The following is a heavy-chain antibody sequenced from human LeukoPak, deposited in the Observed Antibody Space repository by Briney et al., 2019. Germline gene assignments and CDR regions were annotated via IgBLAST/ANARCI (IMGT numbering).Heavy chain of an antibody. CDR2: IRCEASNK. Sequence: GGSLRLSCAASGFTFRSYGMHWVRQTPGKGLARLAYIRCEASNKYYEDSVKGRFTISRDISKNTLYLQMNSLRAEDTAVYYCAKDRVFELWFEEASPYYFDYWGQGTLVTVSS. CDR1: GFTFRSYG. V-gene: IGHV3-30*02. J-gene: IGHJ4*02. CDR3: AKDRVFELWFEEASPYYFDY. D-gene: IGHD3-10*01.